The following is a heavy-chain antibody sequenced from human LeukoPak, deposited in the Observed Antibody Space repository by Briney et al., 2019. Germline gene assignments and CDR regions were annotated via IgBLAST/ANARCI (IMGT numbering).Heavy chain of an antibody. J-gene: IGHJ3*02. V-gene: IGHV3-21*01. CDR1: GFTFISHS. D-gene: IGHD3-16*01. CDR3: ARDNAYYDYVWGSYYDAFDI. Sequence: GGSLRLSCAASGFTFISHSMNWVRQAPGKGLEWVSSISGGSGYKYHADSVKGRFTISRDNAKNSLYLQMSSLRAEDTAVYYCARDNAYYDYVWGSYYDAFDIWGQGTMVTVSS. CDR2: ISGGSGYK.